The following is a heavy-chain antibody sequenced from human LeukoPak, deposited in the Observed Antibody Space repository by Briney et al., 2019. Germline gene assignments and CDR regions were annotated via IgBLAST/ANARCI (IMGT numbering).Heavy chain of an antibody. CDR1: GLTFSSHS. CDR2: ISSSSTI. D-gene: IGHD3-22*01. CDR3: ARGAYYYED. J-gene: IGHJ4*02. Sequence: GGSVRLSCAASGLTFSSHSMNWVRQAPGKGLEWVSYISSSSTIYYADSVKGRFTISRDNAKNSLYLQMNSLRAEDTAVYYCARGAYYYEDWGQGTLVTVSS. V-gene: IGHV3-48*01.